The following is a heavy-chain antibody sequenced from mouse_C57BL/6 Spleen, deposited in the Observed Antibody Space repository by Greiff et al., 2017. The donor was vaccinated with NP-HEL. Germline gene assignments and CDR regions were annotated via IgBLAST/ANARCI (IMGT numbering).Heavy chain of an antibody. CDR1: GYTFTDYE. V-gene: IGHV1-15*01. J-gene: IGHJ4*01. D-gene: IGHD4-1*01. CDR2: IDPETGGT. CDR3: TRWELGYAMDY. Sequence: VQLQQSGAELVRPGASVTLSCKASGYTFTDYEMHWVKQTPVHGLEWIGAIDPETGGTAYNQKFKGKAILTADKSSSTAYMELRSLTSEDSAVYYCTRWELGYAMDYWGQGTSVTVSS.